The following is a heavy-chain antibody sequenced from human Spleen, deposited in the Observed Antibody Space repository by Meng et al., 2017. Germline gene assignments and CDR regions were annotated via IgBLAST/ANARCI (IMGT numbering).Heavy chain of an antibody. D-gene: IGHD1-26*01. CDR2: IGTSGSTI. CDR3: ARDLSNEGSYLYYGVDV. V-gene: IGHV3-11*04. J-gene: IGHJ6*02. CDR1: GGSISSSSYY. Sequence: LSLTCTVSGGSISSSSYYWGWIRQPPGKGLEWVSYIGTSGSTIYYADSVKGRFTSSRDNAKSSLYLQMNGLRVEDTADYYCARDLSNEGSYLYYGVDVWGQGTTVTVSS.